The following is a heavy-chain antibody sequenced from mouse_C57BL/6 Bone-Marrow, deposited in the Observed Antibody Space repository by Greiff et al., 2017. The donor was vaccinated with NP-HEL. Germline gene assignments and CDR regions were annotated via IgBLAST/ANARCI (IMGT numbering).Heavy chain of an antibody. CDR1: GYSFTGYY. Sequence: VQLQQSGPELVKPGASVKISCKASGYSFTGYYMNWVKQSPEKSLEWIGEINPSTGGTTYNQKFKAKATLTVDKSSSTAYMQLKSLTSEDSAVYYCARKDPYYAMDYWGQGTTLTVSS. J-gene: IGHJ4*01. CDR3: ARKDPYYAMDY. CDR2: INPSTGGT. V-gene: IGHV1-42*01.